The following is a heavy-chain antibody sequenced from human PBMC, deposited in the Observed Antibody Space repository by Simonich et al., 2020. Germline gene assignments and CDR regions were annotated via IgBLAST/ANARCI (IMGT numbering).Heavy chain of an antibody. CDR1: GFTFSSYW. CDR2: KKENGSEK. V-gene: IGHV3-7*01. J-gene: IGHJ2*01. Sequence: EVQLVESGGGLVQPGWSLRLSCAASGFTFSSYWMSWVRQAQGKGVGGCANKKENGSEKNYVESVKGRSTISRDNAKNSLYLQMNSLRAEDTAVYYCAREYSSSSDPYWYFDLWGRGTLVTVSS. D-gene: IGHD6-6*01. CDR3: AREYSSSSDPYWYFDL.